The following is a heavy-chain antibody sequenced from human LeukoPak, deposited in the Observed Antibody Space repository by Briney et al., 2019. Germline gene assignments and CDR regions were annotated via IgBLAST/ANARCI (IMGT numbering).Heavy chain of an antibody. CDR1: GFTFSSYA. V-gene: IGHV3-30-3*01. CDR3: ARDTVRGSRSFDY. Sequence: SGGSLRLSCVASGFTFSSYAMHWVRQAPGKGLEWVAVISYDGSNKYYADSVKGRFTISRDNSKNTLYLQMNSLRAEDTVVYYCARDTVRGSRSFDYWGQGTLVTVSS. J-gene: IGHJ4*02. D-gene: IGHD3-10*01. CDR2: ISYDGSNK.